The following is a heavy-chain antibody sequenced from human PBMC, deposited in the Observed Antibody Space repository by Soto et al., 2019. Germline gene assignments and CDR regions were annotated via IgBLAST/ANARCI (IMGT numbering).Heavy chain of an antibody. CDR3: ARQGKWEPDYYYYGMDV. CDR2: IYPGDSDT. D-gene: IGHD1-26*01. Sequence: GSGYSFTSYWIGWVRQMPGKGLEWMGIIYPGDSDTRYSPSFQGQVTISADKSISTAYLQWSSLKASDTAMYYCARQGKWEPDYYYYGMDVWGQGTTVTVS. J-gene: IGHJ6*02. V-gene: IGHV5-51*01. CDR1: GYSFTSYW.